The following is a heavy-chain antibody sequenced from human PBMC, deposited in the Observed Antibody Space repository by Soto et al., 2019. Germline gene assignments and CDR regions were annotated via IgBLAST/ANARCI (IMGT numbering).Heavy chain of an antibody. CDR1: GFTFSKSA. J-gene: IGHJ4*02. CDR2: ISGSGDRT. V-gene: IGHV3-23*01. Sequence: GSLRLSCAASGFTFSKSAMNWVRQAPGKGLEWVSAISGSGDRTYYADSVKGRFTISRDNSKNTLFLQMNSLRAEDTAVYFCARRGDYSYYYFDYWGQGTLVTVSS. CDR3: ARRGDYSYYYFDY. D-gene: IGHD2-21*02.